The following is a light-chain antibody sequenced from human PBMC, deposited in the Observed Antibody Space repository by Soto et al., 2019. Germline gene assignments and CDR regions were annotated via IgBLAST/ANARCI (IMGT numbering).Light chain of an antibody. CDR3: QPANSFPLT. Sequence: DIQVTQSPSSVSASVGDRVTITCRTSQDVSSWSAWYQQKPGKAPELLIYSASTLQTGVPSRFSGSGSGTDFTLTISSLQPEDFATYYCQPANSFPLTFGGGTKVEIK. V-gene: IGKV1-12*01. J-gene: IGKJ4*01. CDR2: SAS. CDR1: QDVSSW.